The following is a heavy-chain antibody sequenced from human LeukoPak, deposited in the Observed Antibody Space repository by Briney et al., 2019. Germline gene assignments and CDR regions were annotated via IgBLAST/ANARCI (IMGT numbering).Heavy chain of an antibody. J-gene: IGHJ4*02. CDR1: GFTFDDYA. CDR2: ISWNSGSI. D-gene: IGHD6-13*01. Sequence: GGSLRLSCAASGFTFDDYAMHWVRQAPGKGLEWVSGISWNSGSIGYADSVKGRFTISRDNAKNSLYLQMNSLRAEDMASYYCAKAISSWYEHPFHYWGQGTLVTVSS. CDR3: AKAISSWYEHPFHY. V-gene: IGHV3-9*03.